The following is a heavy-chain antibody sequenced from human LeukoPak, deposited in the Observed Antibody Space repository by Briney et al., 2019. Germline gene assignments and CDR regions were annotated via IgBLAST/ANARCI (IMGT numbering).Heavy chain of an antibody. V-gene: IGHV3-33*06. CDR3: AKALKDSGSYYFDH. CDR1: GFIFSSYG. J-gene: IGHJ4*02. CDR2: IWYDGSNK. Sequence: GGSLRLSCAASGFIFSSYGIHWVRQAPGKGLEWVAVIWYDGSNKYYADSVKGRFTISRDNSKNTLYLQMNSLRAEDTAVYYCAKALKDSGSYYFDHWGQGTLVTVPS. D-gene: IGHD1-26*01.